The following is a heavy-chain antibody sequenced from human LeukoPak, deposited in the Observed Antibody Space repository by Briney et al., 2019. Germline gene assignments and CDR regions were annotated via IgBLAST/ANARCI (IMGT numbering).Heavy chain of an antibody. CDR3: ARVPAAIWNWFDP. CDR1: GYSISSGYY. V-gene: IGHV4-38-2*02. D-gene: IGHD2-2*02. Sequence: PETLSLTCTVSGYSISSGYYWGWIRQPPGKGLEWIGSIYHSGSTYYNPSLKSRVTISVDTSKNQFSLKLSSVTAADTAVYYCARVPAAIWNWFDPWGQGTLVTVSS. CDR2: IYHSGST. J-gene: IGHJ5*02.